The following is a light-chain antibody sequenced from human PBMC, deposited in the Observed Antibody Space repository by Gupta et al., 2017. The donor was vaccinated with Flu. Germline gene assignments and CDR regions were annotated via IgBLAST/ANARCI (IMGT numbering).Light chain of an antibody. CDR1: RDISNQ. J-gene: IGKJ2*01. CDR3: QQRDTTPMT. V-gene: IGKV1-39*01. CDR2: ESS. Sequence: DIQMTQSPSSLSASVGDRVTITCRASRDISNQLNWYQQTPGKAPDLLIFESSILQSGVPSRSSGSASGTDFSLTITRLLPEDFATYYFQQRDTTPMTFGQGTKVDLK.